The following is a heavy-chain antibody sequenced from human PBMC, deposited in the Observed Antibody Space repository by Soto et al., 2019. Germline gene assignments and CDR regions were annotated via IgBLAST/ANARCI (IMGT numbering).Heavy chain of an antibody. CDR3: ARGLITGSHYSGGWYYFDS. D-gene: IGHD6-19*01. V-gene: IGHV4-34*01. Sequence: SETLSLTCAVYGESFSGYIWTWIRQTPGKGLRWIGQINHSGSAYYNPSLKSRVTISVHTSNSQFSLELSSVTAADTAVYYCARGLITGSHYSGGWYYFDSWGQGTQVT. J-gene: IGHJ4*02. CDR1: GESFSGYI. CDR2: INHSGSA.